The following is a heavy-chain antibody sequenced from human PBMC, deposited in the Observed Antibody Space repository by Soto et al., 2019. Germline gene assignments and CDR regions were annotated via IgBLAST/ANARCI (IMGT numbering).Heavy chain of an antibody. CDR1: GFTFSNFW. V-gene: IGHV3-74*01. J-gene: IGHJ3*01. CDR3: ARTASMVVLTAGWDV. Sequence: PGGSVRLSCAASGFTFSNFWMHWVRQAPGKGLVWVSHINSDGSDSTHADSVRGRFTISRDNAKNTLYLQVSSLRAEDTAVYYCARTASMVVLTAGWDVWGQGTVVTVSS. D-gene: IGHD2-2*01. CDR2: INSDGSDS.